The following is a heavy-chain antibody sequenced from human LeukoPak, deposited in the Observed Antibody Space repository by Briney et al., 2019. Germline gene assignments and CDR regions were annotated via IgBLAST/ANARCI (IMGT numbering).Heavy chain of an antibody. CDR2: INHSGST. D-gene: IGHD6-19*01. V-gene: IGHV4-34*01. CDR3: ARVDISGWFLN. CDR1: GGSFSGYY. Sequence: SETLSLTCAVYGGSFSGYYWSWIRQPPGKGLEWIGEINHSGSTNYNPSLKSRVTISLDTPKKQFSLRLSSVTAADTAVYYCARVDISGWFLNWGQGTLVTVSS. J-gene: IGHJ4*02.